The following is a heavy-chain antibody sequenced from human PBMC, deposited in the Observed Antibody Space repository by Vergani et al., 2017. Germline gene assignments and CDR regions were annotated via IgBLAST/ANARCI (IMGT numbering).Heavy chain of an antibody. D-gene: IGHD3-22*01. J-gene: IGHJ4*01. Sequence: EVQLLQSGGGVIQPGGSVRLSCAASGFTFSACPMTWVRQAPGKGLEWVSAISARYPGTYYADSVKGRFTISRDNSKNMLYLQMNSLSAEDTAVYYCSRLYYDTTPYLQGGYDCWGQGTLVSVSS. CDR2: ISARYPGT. CDR1: GFTFSACP. V-gene: IGHV3-23*01. CDR3: SRLYYDTTPYLQGGYDC.